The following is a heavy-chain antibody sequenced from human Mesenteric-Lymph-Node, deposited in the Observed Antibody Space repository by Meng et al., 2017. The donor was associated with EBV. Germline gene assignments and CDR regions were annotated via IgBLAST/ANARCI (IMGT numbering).Heavy chain of an antibody. Sequence: LQESGSGLVKPSQTLSLTCTVSGGSVNSGGYSWSWIRQSPGRGLEWIGNIYFTGSTFYNPALKSRVTISGDTSKNQFSLKLTSVTAADTAVYYCAREGTTVTRWFDPWGPGTLVTVSS. CDR1: GGSVNSGGYS. J-gene: IGHJ5*02. V-gene: IGHV4-61*08. D-gene: IGHD4-11*01. CDR2: IYFTGST. CDR3: AREGTTVTRWFDP.